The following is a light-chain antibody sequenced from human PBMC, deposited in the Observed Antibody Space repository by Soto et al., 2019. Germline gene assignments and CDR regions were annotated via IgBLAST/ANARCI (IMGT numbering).Light chain of an antibody. J-gene: IGLJ7*01. Sequence: ELTQPPSVSVAPGKTATITCGGNNIGIKSVHWYQQKSGQAPVLVIYYDSDRPSGIPERFSGSNSGNTATLTISRVEDGDEADYYCQVWDSSTNQAVFGGGTQLTVL. V-gene: IGLV3-21*04. CDR3: QVWDSSTNQAV. CDR2: YDS. CDR1: NIGIKS.